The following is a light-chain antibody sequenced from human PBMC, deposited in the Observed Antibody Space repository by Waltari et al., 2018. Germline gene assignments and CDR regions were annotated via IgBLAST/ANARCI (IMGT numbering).Light chain of an antibody. CDR2: VNSDGSH. J-gene: IGLJ3*02. CDR3: QTGGHGTWV. V-gene: IGLV4-69*01. CDR1: SGYSSNV. Sequence: LVLTQAPSASASLGASVKLTCTLSSGYSSNVIAWFQQQPGKGPRYLMKVNSDGSHRKGADMPDRVSASKSGTECQLTISSLQSEDEADYFCQTGGHGTWVFGGGTKLTVL.